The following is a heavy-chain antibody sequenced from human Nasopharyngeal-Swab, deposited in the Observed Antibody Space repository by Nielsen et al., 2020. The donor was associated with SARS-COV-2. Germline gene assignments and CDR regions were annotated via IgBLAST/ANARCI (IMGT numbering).Heavy chain of an antibody. CDR2: INPSGST. Sequence: SETLSLTCAVYGGSFSSYYWGWIRQPPGKGLEWIAEINPSGSTNYNPSLKSRVTFSVDTSMNQVSLELSSVTAADTAVYYCARGLSGIVPAPILGLGPYYYYYYMDVWGKGTTVTVSS. D-gene: IGHD2-2*01. V-gene: IGHV4-34*01. CDR1: GGSFSSYY. J-gene: IGHJ6*03. CDR3: ARGLSGIVPAPILGLGPYYYYYYMDV.